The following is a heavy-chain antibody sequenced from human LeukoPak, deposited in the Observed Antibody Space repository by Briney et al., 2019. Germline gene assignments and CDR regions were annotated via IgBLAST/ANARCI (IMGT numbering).Heavy chain of an antibody. CDR1: GLPFSGYA. D-gene: IGHD3-22*01. CDR2: ISHDGTNK. CDR3: ARHRGPSLHSSGYFDY. J-gene: IGHJ4*02. Sequence: GGSLRLSCAASGLPFSGYAIHWVRQAPGKGLEWVAVISHDGTNKYYADSVKGRFTISRDNSKNTLYLQMNSLRTEDTAVYYCARHRGPSLHSSGYFDYWGQGTLVTVSS. V-gene: IGHV3-30-3*01.